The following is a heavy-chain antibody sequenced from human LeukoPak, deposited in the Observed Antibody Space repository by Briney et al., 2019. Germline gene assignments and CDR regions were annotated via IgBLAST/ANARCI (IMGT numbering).Heavy chain of an antibody. V-gene: IGHV3-7*01. CDR2: MKQDGREK. D-gene: IGHD6-19*01. CDR3: ARGGGSGRWGTAFDM. CDR1: GFTFSSYT. J-gene: IGHJ3*02. Sequence: GGSLRLSCAASGFTFSSYTMNWVRQAPGKGLEWVANMKQDGREKYHVESVKGRFTISRDNAKNSLYLQMNSLRDEDTAIYYCARGGGSGRWGTAFDMWGQGTLVTVSS.